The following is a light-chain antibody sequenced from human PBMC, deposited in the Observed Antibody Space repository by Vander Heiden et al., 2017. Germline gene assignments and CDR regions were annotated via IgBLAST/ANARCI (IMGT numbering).Light chain of an antibody. V-gene: IGLV8-61*01. CDR1: SGSVSSSNY. CDR3: VLYMGGGISV. J-gene: IGLJ7*01. CDR2: STN. Sequence: QTVVTQEPSFSLSPGGTVTLTCDLSSGSVSSSNYPSWYQQAPGQAPRTLIYSTNTRSSGVPDRFSGSILGNKAALTITGAQADDESDYYCVLYMGGGISVFGGGTQLTGL.